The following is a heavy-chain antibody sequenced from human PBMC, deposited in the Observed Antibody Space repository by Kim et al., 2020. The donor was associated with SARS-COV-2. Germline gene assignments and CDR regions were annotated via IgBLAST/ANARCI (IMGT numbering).Heavy chain of an antibody. CDR3: AKGLN. CDR2: IYYSGTT. J-gene: IGHJ4*02. Sequence: IYYSGTTNYTPSLKSRVTISIDTSKNQFSLKLSSVTAADTAVYYCAKGLNWGQGTLVTVSS. V-gene: IGHV4-39*01.